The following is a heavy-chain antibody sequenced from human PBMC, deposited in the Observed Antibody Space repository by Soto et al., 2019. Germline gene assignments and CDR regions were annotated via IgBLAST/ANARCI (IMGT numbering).Heavy chain of an antibody. D-gene: IGHD1-1*01. Sequence: QVQLQQWGAGLLKPSETLSLTCAVYGGFVSSGNYYWSWIRQPPGKGLEWIGEMSHSGGTHFNPSLKSRVNISVDTSKNQFSLKMSSVTAADTALYYCARVERGTATTVVDAFDIWGPGTMVTVSS. CDR3: ARVERGTATTVVDAFDI. V-gene: IGHV4-34*01. J-gene: IGHJ3*02. CDR1: GGFVSSGNYY. CDR2: MSHSGGT.